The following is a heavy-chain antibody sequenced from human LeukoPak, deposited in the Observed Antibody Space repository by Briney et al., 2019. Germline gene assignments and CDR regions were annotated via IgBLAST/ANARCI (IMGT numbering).Heavy chain of an antibody. CDR2: INPNSGGK. D-gene: IGHD5-24*01. CDR1: GYTFTGYY. V-gene: IGHV1-2*02. J-gene: IGHJ4*02. CDR3: ARETMATKNY. Sequence: ASVKVSCKASGYTFTGYYMHWVRQAPGQGLEWMGWINPNSGGKNYAQKFKGRVTMTRDTSISKAYMELSRLRSDDTAVYYCARETMATKNYWGQGTLVTVSS.